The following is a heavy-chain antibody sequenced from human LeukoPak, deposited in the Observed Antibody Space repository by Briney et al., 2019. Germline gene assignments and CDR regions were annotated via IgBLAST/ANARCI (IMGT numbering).Heavy chain of an antibody. CDR1: GFTFSSYA. CDR3: TSAFMITFGGVIVPLYAFDI. Sequence: GGSLRLSCAASGFTFSSYAMSWVRQAPGKGLEWVGRIKSKTDGGTTDCAAPVKGRFTISRDDSKNTLYLQMSSLKTEDTAVYYCTSAFMITFGGVIVPLYAFDIWGRGTMVTVSS. J-gene: IGHJ3*02. CDR2: IKSKTDGGTT. V-gene: IGHV3-15*01. D-gene: IGHD3-16*02.